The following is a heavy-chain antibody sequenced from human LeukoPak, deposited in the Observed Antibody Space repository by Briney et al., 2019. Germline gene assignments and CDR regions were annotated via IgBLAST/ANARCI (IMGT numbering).Heavy chain of an antibody. CDR3: ATLDTATLNAFDI. CDR1: GYSYTSYW. CDR2: IDPSASYI. D-gene: IGHD5-18*01. V-gene: IGHV5-10-1*01. Sequence: GESLKISCKGSGYSYTSYWISWVRQMPGKGLEWMGRIDPSASYINYSPSFQGHVTISADKSISTAYLQWSSLKASDTAMYYCATLDTATLNAFDIWGQGTMVTVSS. J-gene: IGHJ3*02.